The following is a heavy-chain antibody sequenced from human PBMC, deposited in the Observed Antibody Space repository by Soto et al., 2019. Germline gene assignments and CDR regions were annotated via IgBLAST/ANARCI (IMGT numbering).Heavy chain of an antibody. CDR1: GFTFYDYA. CDR2: INWNSGTV. V-gene: IGHV3-9*01. CDR3: TKHLGSNWNYRDAFDI. D-gene: IGHD1-7*01. Sequence: GGSLRLSCAASGFTFYDYAMHWVRQAPGKGLEWVSGINWNSGTVGYADSVKGRFTISRDNAKNSLYLQMNSLRAEDTALYSCTKHLGSNWNYRDAFDIWGQGTMVTVSS. J-gene: IGHJ3*02.